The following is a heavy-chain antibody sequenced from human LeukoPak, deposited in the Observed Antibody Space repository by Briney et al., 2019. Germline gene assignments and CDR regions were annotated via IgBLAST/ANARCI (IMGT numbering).Heavy chain of an antibody. CDR3: ARVRGSPNYFDY. Sequence: GGSLRLSCAASGFTFSSYSMNWVRQAPGKGLEWVSSISSSSSYIYSANSVKGRFTISRDNAKNSRYLQMNSLRAEDTAVYYCARVRGSPNYFDYWGQGTLVTVSS. D-gene: IGHD3-10*01. CDR1: GFTFSSYS. V-gene: IGHV3-21*01. CDR2: ISSSSSYI. J-gene: IGHJ4*02.